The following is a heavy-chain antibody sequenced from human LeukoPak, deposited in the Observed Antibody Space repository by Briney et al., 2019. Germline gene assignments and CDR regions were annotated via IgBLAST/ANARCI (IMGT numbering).Heavy chain of an antibody. J-gene: IGHJ6*04. CDR3: TTDRHYGSGMDV. CDR2: ISTSSSYI. D-gene: IGHD3-10*01. V-gene: IGHV3-21*03. CDR1: GFTFSSYV. Sequence: PGGSLRLSCAASGFTFSSYVMKWVRQAPGKGLEWVSSISTSSSYIYYADSVKGRFTISRDNAKNSLYLQMNSLKTEDTAVYYCTTDRHYGSGMDVWGKGTTVTVSS.